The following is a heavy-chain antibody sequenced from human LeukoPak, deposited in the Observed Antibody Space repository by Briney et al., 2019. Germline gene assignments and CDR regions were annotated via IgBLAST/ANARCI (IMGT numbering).Heavy chain of an antibody. CDR1: GYSISSGYQ. CDR2: IYHSGSA. Sequence: SETLSLTCAVSGYSISSGYQWAWIRQSPGKGLEGIGSIYHSGSAHYNPSLKSRVTISVETSKNQFSLKMYSVTAADTAVYYCARDPRWLTPDCTSTSCYENYFAPWGQGTLVTVSS. CDR3: ARDPRWLTPDCTSTSCYENYFAP. D-gene: IGHD2-2*01. V-gene: IGHV4-38-2*02. J-gene: IGHJ5*02.